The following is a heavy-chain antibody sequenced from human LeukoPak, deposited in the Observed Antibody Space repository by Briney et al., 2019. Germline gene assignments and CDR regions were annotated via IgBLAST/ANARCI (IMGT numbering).Heavy chain of an antibody. Sequence: SETLSLTCTVSGGSNSSYYWSWIRQPAGKGLEWIGRIYTSGSTNYNPSLKSRVTMSVDTSKNQFSLKLSSVTAADTAVYYCARARGFSGSYYLDYWGQGTLVTVSS. CDR1: GGSNSSYY. D-gene: IGHD1-26*01. CDR2: IYTSGST. CDR3: ARARGFSGSYYLDY. J-gene: IGHJ4*02. V-gene: IGHV4-4*07.